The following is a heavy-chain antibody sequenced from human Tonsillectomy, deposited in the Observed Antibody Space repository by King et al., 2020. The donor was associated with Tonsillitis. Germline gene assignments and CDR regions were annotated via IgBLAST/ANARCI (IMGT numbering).Heavy chain of an antibody. CDR3: TRAVYSGYDSDY. CDR1: GFTFGDYA. D-gene: IGHD5-12*01. Sequence: EVQLVESGGGLVKPGRSLRLSCTASGFTFGDYAMNWFRQAPGKGLEWVGFIRSKVYGGTTEYAASVKGRFTISRDDSKSIAYLQMNSLETEDTAVYYCTRAVYSGYDSDYWGQGTLVTVSS. CDR2: IRSKVYGGTT. V-gene: IGHV3-49*05. J-gene: IGHJ4*02.